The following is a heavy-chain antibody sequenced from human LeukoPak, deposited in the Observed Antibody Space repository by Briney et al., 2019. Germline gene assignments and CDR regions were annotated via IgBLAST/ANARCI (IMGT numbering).Heavy chain of an antibody. CDR3: VSSGSYYIA. Sequence: SVKVSCKASGGPFSSYAISWVRQAPGQGLEWMGAIIPIFGTANYAQKFQGRVTITTDESTSTAYMELSSLRSEDTAVYYCVSSGSYYIAWGQGTLVTVSS. D-gene: IGHD3-10*01. J-gene: IGHJ5*02. CDR2: IIPIFGTA. V-gene: IGHV1-69*05. CDR1: GGPFSSYA.